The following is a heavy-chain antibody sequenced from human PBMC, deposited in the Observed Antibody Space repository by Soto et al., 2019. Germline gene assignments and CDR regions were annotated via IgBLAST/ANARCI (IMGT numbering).Heavy chain of an antibody. Sequence: GASVKVSCKASGYTFTGYYMHWVRQAPGQGLEWMGWINPNSGGTNYAQKFQGWVTMTRDTSISTAYMELSRLRSDDTAAYYCAREEGGYSSSWLRYYYYGMDVWGQGTTVTVSS. V-gene: IGHV1-2*04. D-gene: IGHD6-13*01. CDR1: GYTFTGYY. CDR3: AREEGGYSSSWLRYYYYGMDV. J-gene: IGHJ6*02. CDR2: INPNSGGT.